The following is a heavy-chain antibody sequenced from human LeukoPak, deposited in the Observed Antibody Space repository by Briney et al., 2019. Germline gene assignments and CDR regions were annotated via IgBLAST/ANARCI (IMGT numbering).Heavy chain of an antibody. J-gene: IGHJ3*02. V-gene: IGHV4-30-4*08. Sequence: PSETLSLTCTVSGGSISSGDYYWSWIRQPPGKGLEWIGYIYYSGSTYYNPSLKSRVTISVDTSKNQFSLKLSSVTAADTAVYYCARPEGGCSSTSCSDAFDIWGQGTMVTVSS. CDR3: ARPEGGCSSTSCSDAFDI. CDR2: IYYSGST. CDR1: GGSISSGDYY. D-gene: IGHD2-2*01.